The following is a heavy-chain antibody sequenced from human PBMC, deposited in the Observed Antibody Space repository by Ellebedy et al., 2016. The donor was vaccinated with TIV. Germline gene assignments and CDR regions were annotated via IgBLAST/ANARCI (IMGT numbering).Heavy chain of an antibody. CDR3: ARYYYGSGSYRDYYYGLDV. D-gene: IGHD3-10*01. Sequence: MPSETLSLTCTVSGGSINSYYWNWIRQPPGKGLEWIGFISYNGNTNYNPSLKSRVTISIDTSANQFSLRLTSMTAADTAVYYCARYYYGSGSYRDYYYGLDVWGQGTTVTVSS. CDR2: ISYNGNT. V-gene: IGHV4-59*01. CDR1: GGSINSYY. J-gene: IGHJ6*02.